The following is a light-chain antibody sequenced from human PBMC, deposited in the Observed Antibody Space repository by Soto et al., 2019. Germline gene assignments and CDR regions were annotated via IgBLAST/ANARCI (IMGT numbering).Light chain of an antibody. J-gene: IGKJ4*01. CDR2: GAS. V-gene: IGKV3-20*01. Sequence: EIVLTQSPGTLSLSPGERATLSCRASQSVSSSYLAWYQQKPGQAPRLLIYGASSRATGIPDRFSGSGSGTDFTLSIGGVGGGDFAVYYCQQYGSLLTFGGGTKVEIK. CDR3: QQYGSLLT. CDR1: QSVSSSY.